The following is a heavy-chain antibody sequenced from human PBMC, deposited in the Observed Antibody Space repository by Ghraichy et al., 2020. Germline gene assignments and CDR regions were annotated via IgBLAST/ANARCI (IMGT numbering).Heavy chain of an antibody. J-gene: IGHJ4*02. Sequence: QTLSLTCSVSGVSINTYYWSWIRQPPGKGLEYIGYIHSNGGTNCNPSLRSRVSISIDTSKSQFSLKMNSVTAADTAVYYCASSLTPYADSDYWGQGALVTVSS. V-gene: IGHV4-4*08. CDR3: ASSLTPYADSDY. D-gene: IGHD2-2*01. CDR2: IHSNGGT. CDR1: GVSINTYY.